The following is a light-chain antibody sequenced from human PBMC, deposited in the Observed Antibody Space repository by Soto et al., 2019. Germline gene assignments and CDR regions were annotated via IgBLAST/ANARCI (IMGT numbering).Light chain of an antibody. V-gene: IGKV1-33*01. CDR3: QQFDSLPIT. J-gene: IGKJ5*01. CDR2: DGS. CDR1: QDITNY. Sequence: DIQMTQSPSSLSASVGDRVTITCQASQDITNYLNWYQQKPGKAPRLLVYDGSNLDTGVPSRFSGSRAGTHFSFTISSLHPEDIATYYCQQFDSLPITFGQGTRLEI.